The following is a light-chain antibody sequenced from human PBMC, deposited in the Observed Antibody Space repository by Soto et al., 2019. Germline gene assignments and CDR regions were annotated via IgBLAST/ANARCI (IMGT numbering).Light chain of an antibody. CDR2: RNN. CDR1: SSNIGSNY. J-gene: IGLJ3*02. Sequence: QSVMTQPPSVSAAPGQKVTISCSGSSSNIGSNYVYWYRHLPGTAPQLLIYRNNQRPSGVPDRFSGSKSRTSASLAISGLRSEDEADYYCASWDDSLSGRVFGGGTKLTVL. CDR3: ASWDDSLSGRV. V-gene: IGLV1-47*01.